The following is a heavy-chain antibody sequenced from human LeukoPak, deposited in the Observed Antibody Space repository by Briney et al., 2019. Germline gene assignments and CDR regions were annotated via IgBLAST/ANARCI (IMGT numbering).Heavy chain of an antibody. CDR2: IGYDESIK. Sequence: GGSLRLSCVASGFVFSRFGMHWVRQAPGEGLQWVAFIGYDESIKYEDSVKGRFTISRDNPKKTLYLQMDSLRDEDTGVYYGAKAPTQRWLSADYRYMQVWGKGTTVSVS. V-gene: IGHV3-30*02. J-gene: IGHJ6*03. CDR3: AKAPTQRWLSADYRYMQV. CDR1: GFVFSRFG. D-gene: IGHD3-22*01.